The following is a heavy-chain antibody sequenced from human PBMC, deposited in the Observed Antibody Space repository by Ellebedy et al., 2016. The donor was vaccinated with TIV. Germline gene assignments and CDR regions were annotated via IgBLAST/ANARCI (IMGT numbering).Heavy chain of an antibody. D-gene: IGHD2-21*02. V-gene: IGHV3-23*01. J-gene: IGHJ3*02. Sequence: GESLKISCAASGLPIGSNAMSRFPQGPVKELASVSVISGSGGSTYYADPVKGRFTISRDNSKNTLYLQMNSLRAEDTAVYYCAKYNHPRYIVVVTAIPHPFDIWGQGTMVTVSS. CDR2: ISGSGGST. CDR3: AKYNHPRYIVVVTAIPHPFDI. CDR1: GLPIGSNA.